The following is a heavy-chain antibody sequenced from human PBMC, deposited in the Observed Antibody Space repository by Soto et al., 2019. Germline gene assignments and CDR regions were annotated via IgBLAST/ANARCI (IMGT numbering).Heavy chain of an antibody. CDR3: AGDDWGPAHF. D-gene: IGHD2-2*01. J-gene: IGHJ4*02. V-gene: IGHV4-34*01. CDR1: GGSFSGHF. Sequence: PSETLSLTCAVYGGSFSGHFWNWIRQPPGKGLEWIGEINHSGSTNYNPSLKSRVTISRDNAKNFLYLQMNNLRVEDTAVYYCAGDDWGPAHFRGQGTLVTVSS. CDR2: INHSGST.